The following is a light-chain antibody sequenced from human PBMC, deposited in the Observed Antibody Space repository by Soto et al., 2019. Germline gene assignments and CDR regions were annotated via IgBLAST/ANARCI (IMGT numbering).Light chain of an antibody. CDR2: GAS. V-gene: IGKV3-20*01. J-gene: IGKJ1*01. Sequence: EIMLTQSPGTLSLSPGERATLSCRASQTVRNNYLAWYQQKPGQAPRLLIYGASSRATGIPDRFSGSGSGTDFTLTISRLEPEDFAVYYCQQYGSSPRTFGQGTKVDI. CDR1: QTVRNNY. CDR3: QQYGSSPRT.